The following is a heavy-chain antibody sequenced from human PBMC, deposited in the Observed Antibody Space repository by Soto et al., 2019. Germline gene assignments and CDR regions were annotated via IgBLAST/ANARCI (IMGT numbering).Heavy chain of an antibody. V-gene: IGHV1-46*01. Sequence: ASVKVSCKASGYTFTSYYMHWVRQAPGQGLEWMGIINPSGGSTSYAQKFQGRVTMTRDTSTSTVYMELSSLRSEDTAVYYCARDQAASWDLTHELDYWGQGSLVTVSS. CDR1: GYTFTSYY. D-gene: IGHD1-26*01. CDR2: INPSGGST. J-gene: IGHJ4*02. CDR3: ARDQAASWDLTHELDY.